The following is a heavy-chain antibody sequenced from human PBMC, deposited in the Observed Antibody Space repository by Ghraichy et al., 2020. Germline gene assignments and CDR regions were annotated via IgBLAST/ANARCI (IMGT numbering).Heavy chain of an antibody. CDR1: GFSFSDYS. CDR2: ITGSSITI. Sequence: LALTCEGSGFSFSDYSMIWVRLTPRKALEWVSYITGSSITIFYTDSVKGRFTIHRDNAKNSLYLQMNSLRDEDTAVYYCARLPLPRRAAVGDWYFDLWGRGTLVPVSS. D-gene: IGHD6-13*01. V-gene: IGHV3-48*02. J-gene: IGHJ2*01. CDR3: ARLPLPRRAAVGDWYFDL.